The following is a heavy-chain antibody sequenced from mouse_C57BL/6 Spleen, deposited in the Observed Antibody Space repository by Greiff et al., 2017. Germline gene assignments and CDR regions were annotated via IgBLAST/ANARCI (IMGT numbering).Heavy chain of an antibody. CDR1: GYTFTSYW. CDR2: IDPSDSET. D-gene: IGHD1-1*01. Sequence: QVHVKQPGAELVRPGSSVKLSCKASGYTFTSYWMHWVKQRPIQGLEWIGNIDPSDSETHYNQKFKDKATLTVDKSSSTAYMQLSSLTSEDSAVYYCARWADYYGSTHWYFDVWGTGTTVTVSS. CDR3: ARWADYYGSTHWYFDV. V-gene: IGHV1-52*01. J-gene: IGHJ1*03.